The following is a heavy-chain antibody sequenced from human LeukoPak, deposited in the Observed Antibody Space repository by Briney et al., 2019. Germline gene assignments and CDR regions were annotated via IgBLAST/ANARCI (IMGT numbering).Heavy chain of an antibody. CDR2: IYHSGST. V-gene: IGHV4-59*12. CDR3: ARGRASYFDS. Sequence: SETLSLTCTVSGGSISNYHWSWIRQPPGKGLEWIGHIYHSGSTYTNPSLKSRLTISIDGSENRFSLILSSVTAADTAVYYCARGRASYFDSWGQGTLVTVSS. J-gene: IGHJ4*02. CDR1: GGSISNYH.